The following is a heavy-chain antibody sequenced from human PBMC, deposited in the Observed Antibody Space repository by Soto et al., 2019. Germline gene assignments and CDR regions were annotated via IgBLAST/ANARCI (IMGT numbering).Heavy chain of an antibody. V-gene: IGHV1-69*13. Sequence: SVKVSCKASGYTFTSYAMHWVRQAPGQRLEWMGGIIPIFGTANYAQKFQGRVTITADESTSTAYMELSSLRSEDTAVYYCASESGYYYYGMDVWGQGTTVTVYS. J-gene: IGHJ6*02. CDR1: GYTFTSYA. D-gene: IGHD1-26*01. CDR3: ASESGYYYYGMDV. CDR2: IIPIFGTA.